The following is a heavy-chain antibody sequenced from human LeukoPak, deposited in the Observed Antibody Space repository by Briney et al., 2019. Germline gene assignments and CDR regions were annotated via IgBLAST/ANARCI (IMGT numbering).Heavy chain of an antibody. D-gene: IGHD6-19*01. CDR2: ISYDGDNK. Sequence: PGRSLSLSCAASGFFLSSYAMHWVRQAPGKGLEWVAVISYDGDNKYYTDSVRGRFTISRDKSKNTVYLQMNTLRGEDTAVYYCARDNGSGWSYFDYWGQGTLVTVSA. CDR1: GFFLSSYA. V-gene: IGHV3-30-3*01. J-gene: IGHJ4*02. CDR3: ARDNGSGWSYFDY.